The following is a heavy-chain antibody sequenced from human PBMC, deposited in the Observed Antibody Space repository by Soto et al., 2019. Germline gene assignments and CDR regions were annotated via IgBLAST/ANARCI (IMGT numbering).Heavy chain of an antibody. D-gene: IGHD2-15*01. CDR1: GYTFTIYA. CDR2: TNAGNGNT. J-gene: IGHJ6*02. Sequence: QVQLVQSGAEVKKPGDSVKVSCKASGYTFTIYAMHWVRQAPGQRLEWMGWTNAGNGNTKYSQKFQGRVTITRDTSASTAYMELSSLRSQDTAVYCCGREGDGNKWVCYSFHGTDVWGQGPTVTVSS. CDR3: GREGDGNKWVCYSFHGTDV. V-gene: IGHV1-3*01.